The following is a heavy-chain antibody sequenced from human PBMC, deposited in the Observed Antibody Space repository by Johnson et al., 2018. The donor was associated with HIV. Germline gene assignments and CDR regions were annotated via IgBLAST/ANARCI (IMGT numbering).Heavy chain of an antibody. CDR2: IYSGGST. CDR1: GFTVSSNY. D-gene: IGHD1-7*01. Sequence: VQLVESGGGLVQPGGSLRLSCAASGFTVSSNYMSWVRQAPGKGLEWVSVIYSGGSTYYADSVKGRFTISRDNSKNTLYLQMDSLRAEDTAVYYCATSLTGTRPFDSWGQGTMVTVSS. V-gene: IGHV3-66*02. CDR3: ATSLTGTRPFDS. J-gene: IGHJ3*02.